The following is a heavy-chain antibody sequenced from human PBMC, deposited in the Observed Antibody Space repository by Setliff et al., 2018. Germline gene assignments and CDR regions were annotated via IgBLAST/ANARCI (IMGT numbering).Heavy chain of an antibody. J-gene: IGHJ4*02. CDR3: AIDYGPTGTPYH. CDR1: GYSFSDFY. CDR2: IDPRDDFT. V-gene: IGHV1-69-2*01. D-gene: IGHD1-1*01. Sequence: ASVKVSCKASGYSFSDFYMHWVRQVPGEGLEALGRIDPRDDFTVYAERLKDRLTITADTSTDTSYMEMSSLRFEDTAVYYCAIDYGPTGTPYHWGQGTPVTV.